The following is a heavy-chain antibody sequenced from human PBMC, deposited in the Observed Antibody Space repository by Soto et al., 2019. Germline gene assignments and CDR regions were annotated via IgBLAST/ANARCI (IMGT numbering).Heavy chain of an antibody. Sequence: GGSLRLSCAASGFTFSSYGMHWVRQAPGKGLEWVAVIWYDGSNKYYADSVNGRFTISRDNSKNTLYLQMNSLRAEDTAVYYCAREARRHIAAAGNDWFDPWGQGTLVTVSS. J-gene: IGHJ5*02. CDR1: GFTFSSYG. CDR2: IWYDGSNK. D-gene: IGHD6-13*01. V-gene: IGHV3-33*01. CDR3: AREARRHIAAAGNDWFDP.